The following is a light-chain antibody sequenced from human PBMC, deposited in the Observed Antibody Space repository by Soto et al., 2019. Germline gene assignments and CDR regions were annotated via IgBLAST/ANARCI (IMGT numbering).Light chain of an antibody. Sequence: QSALTQPPSASGSPGQTVTISCTGTSSDVGGYDYVSWYQQHPGEAPKLIIYEVTKRPSGVPDRFSGSKSGNTASLTVSGLQAEDEGDYHCASYAGGKNFYVFGTGTKVTVL. CDR2: EVT. CDR3: ASYAGGKNFYV. V-gene: IGLV2-8*01. CDR1: SSDVGGYDY. J-gene: IGLJ1*01.